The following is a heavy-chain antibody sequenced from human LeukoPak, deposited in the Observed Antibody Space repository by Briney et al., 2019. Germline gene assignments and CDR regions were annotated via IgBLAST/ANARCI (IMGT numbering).Heavy chain of an antibody. CDR1: GVSISSSGYY. CDR2: FYYSGST. CDR3: ARGCFGELLGYFDP. D-gene: IGHD3-10*01. Sequence: SETLSLTCSVSGVSISSSGYYWGWIRQPPGKGLEWIGSFYYSGSTYYNPSLKSRVTLSVDTSRNQFSLKLNSVTAPDTAVYYCARGCFGELLGYFDPWRQGTLVTVSS. J-gene: IGHJ5*02. V-gene: IGHV4-39*01.